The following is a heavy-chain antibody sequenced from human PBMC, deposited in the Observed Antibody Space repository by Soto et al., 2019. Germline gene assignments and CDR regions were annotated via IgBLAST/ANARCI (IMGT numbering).Heavy chain of an antibody. CDR2: IFWDDDK. CDR3: AHLPWKQLWPRAPVVY. Sequence: SGPTLVNPTQTLTLTCTFSGFSLSTSGVGVGWIRQPPGKALEWLGIIFWDDDKRYGPSLKSRVTITKDTSKNQLVLTMTNMDPVDTATYYCAHLPWKQLWPRAPVVYWGQGTPVTVSS. CDR1: GFSLSTSGVG. J-gene: IGHJ4*02. D-gene: IGHD5-18*01. V-gene: IGHV2-5*05.